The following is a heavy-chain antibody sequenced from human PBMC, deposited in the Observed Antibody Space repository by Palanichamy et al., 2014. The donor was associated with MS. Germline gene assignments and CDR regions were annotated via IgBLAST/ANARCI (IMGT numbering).Heavy chain of an antibody. D-gene: IGHD1-1*01. CDR3: VRDGNNSGPDLDY. J-gene: IGHJ4*02. CDR1: GFIFSDYS. Sequence: EVLLVESGGGLVQPGGSLRLSCAASGFIFSDYSMNWVRQAPGKGLEWVSYIDRISGTIYYADSVKGRFTISRDNVKSSLYLQMNSLRDDDTAVYYCVRDGNNSGPDLDYWGQGTLVTVSS. V-gene: IGHV3-48*02. CDR2: IDRISGTI.